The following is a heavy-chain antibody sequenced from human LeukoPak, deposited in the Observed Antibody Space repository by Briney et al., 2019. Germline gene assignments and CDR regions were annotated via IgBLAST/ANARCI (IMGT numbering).Heavy chain of an antibody. J-gene: IGHJ4*02. D-gene: IGHD1-26*01. CDR3: ARDGGRYCIFDY. CDR2: ISAYNGNT. CDR1: GYTFSSYG. Sequence: APVKVSYKASGYTFSSYGISWVRQAPGQGLEGMGWISAYNGNTNYAQKLQGRVTMTTDTSTSTAYMELRSLRSDDTAVYYCARDGGRYCIFDYWGQGTLVTVSS. V-gene: IGHV1-18*01.